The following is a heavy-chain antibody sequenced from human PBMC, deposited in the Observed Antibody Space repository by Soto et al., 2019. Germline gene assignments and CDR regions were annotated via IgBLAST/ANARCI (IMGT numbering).Heavy chain of an antibody. Sequence: EVQLLESGGHLVQPGGSLRLSCAASGFTFSNYAMSWVRQAPEKGLEWVSFMSGSGGRADYADSVKGRFTISRDNSRNTLYLQMNSLRPEDSAVYYCAREFAPGSPNYDSWGLGTLVTVSS. D-gene: IGHD3-10*01. J-gene: IGHJ4*02. CDR1: GFTFSNYA. CDR3: AREFAPGSPNYDS. V-gene: IGHV3-23*01. CDR2: MSGSGGRA.